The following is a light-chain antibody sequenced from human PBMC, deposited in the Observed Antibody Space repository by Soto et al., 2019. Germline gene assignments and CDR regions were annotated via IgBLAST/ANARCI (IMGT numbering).Light chain of an antibody. CDR3: QQYDNLPLT. J-gene: IGKJ4*01. V-gene: IGKV1-33*01. CDR1: QDISNY. CDR2: DAS. Sequence: DIQMTQSPSSLSASVGDRVTITCQASQDISNYLNWYQQKPGKAPKLLIYDASNLETGVPSRFSGSGSGTDCNFTIRSLQPEDIATYYCQQYDNLPLTFGGGTKVEIK.